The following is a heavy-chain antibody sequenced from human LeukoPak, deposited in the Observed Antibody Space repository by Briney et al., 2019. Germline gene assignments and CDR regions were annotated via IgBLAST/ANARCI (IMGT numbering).Heavy chain of an antibody. D-gene: IGHD3-16*01. CDR1: GFTFSSYA. CDR2: IGSGGRST. Sequence: GGSLRLSCAASGFTFSSYAMTWVRQAPGKGLEWVSTIGSGGRSTYYADSVKGRLTISRDNSRDTLYLQMNSLRAEDTAIYYCAKYSVPGGGPTFDYWGQGTLVTVAS. J-gene: IGHJ4*02. CDR3: AKYSVPGGGPTFDY. V-gene: IGHV3-23*01.